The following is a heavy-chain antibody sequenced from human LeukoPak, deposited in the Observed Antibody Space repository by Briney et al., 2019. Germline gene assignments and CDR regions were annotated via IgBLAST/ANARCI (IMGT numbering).Heavy chain of an antibody. Sequence: GGSLRLSCAASGFTFSSQTMNWVRQAPGKGLEWVSSISSSSSYIYYADSVKGRFTISRDNAKNSLFLQMNSLRAEDTAVYYCAKAIYGDYDGDYFDYWGQGTLVTVSS. CDR1: GFTFSSQT. D-gene: IGHD4-17*01. CDR2: ISSSSSYI. CDR3: AKAIYGDYDGDYFDY. V-gene: IGHV3-21*04. J-gene: IGHJ4*02.